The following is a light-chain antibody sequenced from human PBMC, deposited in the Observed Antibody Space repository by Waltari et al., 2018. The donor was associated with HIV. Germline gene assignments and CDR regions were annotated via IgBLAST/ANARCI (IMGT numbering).Light chain of an antibody. Sequence: IVMTQSPAPLSVSPGERATLSCRASQSVSNKLAWYQQKHGQAPRLLMYDASTRVTGIPARFSGSGSGTDFTRTSSSLQSGDFAIDYCQQYNNWLTFGGGTKVEIK. CDR1: QSVSNK. V-gene: IGKV3-15*01. J-gene: IGKJ4*01. CDR2: DAS. CDR3: QQYNNWLT.